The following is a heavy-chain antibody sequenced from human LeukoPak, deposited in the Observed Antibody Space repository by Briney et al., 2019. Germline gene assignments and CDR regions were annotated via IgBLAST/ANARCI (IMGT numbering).Heavy chain of an antibody. CDR2: IYYSGST. J-gene: IGHJ4*02. D-gene: IGHD3-9*01. V-gene: IGHV4-39*07. Sequence: SETLSLTCTVSGGSISSYYWGWIRQPPGKGLEWIGSIYYSGSTYYNPSLKSRVTISVDTSKNQFSLKLSSVTAADTAVYYCARSTPYDILTGYPSYYFDYWGQGTLVTVSS. CDR3: ARSTPYDILTGYPSYYFDY. CDR1: GGSISSYY.